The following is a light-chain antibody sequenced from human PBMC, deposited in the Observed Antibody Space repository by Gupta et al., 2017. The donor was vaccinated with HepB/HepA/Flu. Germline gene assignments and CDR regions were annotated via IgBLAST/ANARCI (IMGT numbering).Light chain of an antibody. J-gene: IGLJ1*01. CDR1: SSDVGAYNY. CDR3: SSYTNASTGI. V-gene: IGLV2-14*03. CDR2: DVG. Sequence: SALTQPASVSGAPGQSITISCTGTSSDVGAYNYVSWYQQHPAKDPKLIIYDVGDQPSGVSHHFAGAKSGNTASRTISGLQAEDEADYYCSSYTNASTGIFGTGTKVTVL.